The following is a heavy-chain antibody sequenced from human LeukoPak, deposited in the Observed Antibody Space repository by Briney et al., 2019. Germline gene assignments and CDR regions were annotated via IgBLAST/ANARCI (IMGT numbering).Heavy chain of an antibody. D-gene: IGHD6-19*01. CDR1: GFTFSSYG. CDR3: AKSGSSIAVAGTFFIDY. J-gene: IGHJ4*02. V-gene: IGHV3-30*02. Sequence: GGSLRLSCAASGFTFSSYGMHWVRQAPGKGLEWVAFIRYDGSNKYYADSVKGRFTISRDNSKNTLCLQMNSLRAEDTAVYYCAKSGSSIAVAGTFFIDYWGQGTLVTVSS. CDR2: IRYDGSNK.